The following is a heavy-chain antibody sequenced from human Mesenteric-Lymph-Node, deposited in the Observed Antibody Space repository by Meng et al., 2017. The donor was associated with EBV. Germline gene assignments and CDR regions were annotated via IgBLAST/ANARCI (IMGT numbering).Heavy chain of an antibody. CDR3: ARGPNYWYFDL. Sequence: QLQLQETGSGLVKPSQTLSLTCAVSGGSIGSGDYSWSWIRQPPGKGLEWIGYIYHSGSTYYKPSLKSRVTISIDTSKNQFSLKLSSVTAADTAVYYCARGPNYWYFDLWGRGTLVTVSS. CDR2: IYHSGST. CDR1: GGSIGSGDYS. J-gene: IGHJ2*01. V-gene: IGHV4-30-2*01.